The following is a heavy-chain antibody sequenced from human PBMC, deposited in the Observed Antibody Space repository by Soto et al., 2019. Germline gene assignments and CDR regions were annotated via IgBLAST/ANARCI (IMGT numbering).Heavy chain of an antibody. Sequence: ASLKADCQAPGGAFKTNCISYVRQDPGQWLECMGGIIPFFGTTNYAQKFQVRVTITADDFTSTVYMELSRLRYEDTAVYYCARENGVAVAKILSSFDYWGPGTLVTVSS. CDR3: ARENGVAVAKILSSFDY. V-gene: IGHV1-69*13. CDR1: GGAFKTNC. J-gene: IGHJ4*02. D-gene: IGHD6-19*01. CDR2: IIPFFGTT.